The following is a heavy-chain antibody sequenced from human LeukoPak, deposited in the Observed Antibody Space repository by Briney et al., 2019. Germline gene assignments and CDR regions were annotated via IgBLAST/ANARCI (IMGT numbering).Heavy chain of an antibody. Sequence: GASVKVSCKASGYTFTSYAMHWVRQAPGQRLEWMGWINAGNGNTKYSQKFQGRVTITRDTSASTAYMELSSLRSEDTAVYYCARDNTILTLSYYYYGMDVWGQGTTVTVSS. V-gene: IGHV1-3*01. CDR1: GYTFTSYA. CDR3: ARDNTILTLSYYYYGMDV. J-gene: IGHJ6*02. CDR2: INAGNGNT. D-gene: IGHD2-2*01.